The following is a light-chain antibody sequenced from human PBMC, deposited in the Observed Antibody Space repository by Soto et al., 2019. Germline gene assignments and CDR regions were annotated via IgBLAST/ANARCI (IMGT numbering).Light chain of an antibody. CDR2: EGS. V-gene: IGLV2-23*01. CDR3: CPYVRGSSSV. J-gene: IGLJ1*01. CDR1: SSDVGSYNL. Sequence: QSVLTQPASVSGSPGQSITISCTGTSSDVGSYNLVSWYQQHPGKAPKLIISEGSERPSGVSTRFSGSKSGNTASLTISGLQAEVVADYYCCPYVRGSSSVLGTGTKAAVL.